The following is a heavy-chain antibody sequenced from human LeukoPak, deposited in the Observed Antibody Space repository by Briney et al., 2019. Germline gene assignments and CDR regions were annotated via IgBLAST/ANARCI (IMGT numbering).Heavy chain of an antibody. D-gene: IGHD2-15*01. CDR3: AHFVDAAGQIGDY. CDR2: IYWDDDK. Sequence: LRLSCTVSGFTFSSNSMSWIRQPPGKALEWLALIYWDDDKRYSPSLKSRLTITKDTSKNQVVLTMTNMDPVDTATYYCAHFVDAAGQIGDYWGQGTLVTVSS. V-gene: IGHV2-5*08. CDR1: GFTFSSNS. J-gene: IGHJ4*02.